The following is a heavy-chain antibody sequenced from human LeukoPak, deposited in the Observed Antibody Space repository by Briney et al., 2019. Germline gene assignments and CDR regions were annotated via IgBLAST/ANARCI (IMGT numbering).Heavy chain of an antibody. CDR3: AREMSLSSSGWYRHFDY. D-gene: IGHD6-19*01. CDR2: IWYDGSNK. J-gene: IGHJ4*02. CDR1: GFTFSSYG. Sequence: WGSLRLSCAASGFTFSSYGMHWVRQAPGKGLEWVAVIWYDGSNKYYADSVKGRFTISRDNSKNTLYLQMNSLRAEDTAVYYCAREMSLSSSGWYRHFDYWGQGTLVTVSS. V-gene: IGHV3-33*01.